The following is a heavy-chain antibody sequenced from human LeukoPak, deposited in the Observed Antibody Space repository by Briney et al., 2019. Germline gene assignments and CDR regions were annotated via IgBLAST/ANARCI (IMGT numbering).Heavy chain of an antibody. J-gene: IGHJ4*02. V-gene: IGHV4-38-2*02. Sequence: SETLSLTCTVSGYSISSGYYWGWIRQPPGKGLEWIGSIYHSGSTYYNPSLKSRVTISVDTSKNQFSLKLSSVTAADTAVYYCARGYRHGSGWHLLDYWGQGTLVTVSS. D-gene: IGHD6-19*01. CDR1: GYSISSGYY. CDR3: ARGYRHGSGWHLLDY. CDR2: IYHSGST.